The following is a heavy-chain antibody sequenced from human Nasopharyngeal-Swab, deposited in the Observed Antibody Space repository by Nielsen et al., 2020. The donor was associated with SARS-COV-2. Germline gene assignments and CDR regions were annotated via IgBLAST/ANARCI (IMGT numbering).Heavy chain of an antibody. CDR3: AHGPKMTAEYSSNWYFIPWFDP. CDR2: IYWDDDK. J-gene: IGHJ5*02. CDR1: GFSLTTSGVG. Sequence: SGPTLVQPTQTLTLTCTFSGFSLTTSGVGVGWIRQPPGEALEWLALIYWDDDKLYSPSLKSRLTITKATSKNQVLLTMTNMDPVDTATYYCAHGPKMTAEYSSNWYFIPWFDPWGQGTLVTVSS. V-gene: IGHV2-5*02. D-gene: IGHD6-13*01.